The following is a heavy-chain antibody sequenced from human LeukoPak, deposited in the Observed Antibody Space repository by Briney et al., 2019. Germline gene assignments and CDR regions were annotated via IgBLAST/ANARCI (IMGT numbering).Heavy chain of an antibody. D-gene: IGHD3-3*01. V-gene: IGHV3-21*01. CDR2: ISSSGNYI. CDR1: GFTFSSYG. CDR3: ARVEESASFDP. Sequence: GGSLRLSCAASGFTFSSYGMSWVRQAPGRGLEWVSSISSSGNYIYYADSLKGRFTVSRDNAKNSLYLQMSSLRAEDTAVYYCARVEESASFDPWGQGTLVTVSS. J-gene: IGHJ5*02.